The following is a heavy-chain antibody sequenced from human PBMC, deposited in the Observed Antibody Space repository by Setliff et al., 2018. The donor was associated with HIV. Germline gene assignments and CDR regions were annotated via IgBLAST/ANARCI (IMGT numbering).Heavy chain of an antibody. CDR1: GYRFNTYG. CDR2: IIPIFGTS. D-gene: IGHD6-13*01. V-gene: IGHV1-69*06. Sequence: ASVKVSCKASGYRFNTYGISWVRQAPGQGLEWMGGIIPIFGTSNYAQKFQDRVSISADTSTTTVYMELRGLTSDDTAIYYCVREVAPSLSASWYRLNCDHYMDVWGQGTTVTVSS. J-gene: IGHJ6*03. CDR3: VREVAPSLSASWYRLNCDHYMDV.